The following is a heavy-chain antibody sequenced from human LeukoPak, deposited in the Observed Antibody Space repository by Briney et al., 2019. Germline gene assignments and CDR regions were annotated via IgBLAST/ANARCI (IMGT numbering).Heavy chain of an antibody. CDR3: ARNAGNSGYGCGL. J-gene: IGHJ4*02. V-gene: IGHV3-48*01. CDR1: GFILSQYG. Sequence: GGSLRLSCAASGFILSQYGFNWVRQAPGKGLEWVSHIRYTSETFYADSVEGRFTISRGHARNSLYLQMNNLRGEDTAIYYCARNAGNSGYGCGLWGQGTLVTVSS. CDR2: IRYTSET. D-gene: IGHD5-12*01.